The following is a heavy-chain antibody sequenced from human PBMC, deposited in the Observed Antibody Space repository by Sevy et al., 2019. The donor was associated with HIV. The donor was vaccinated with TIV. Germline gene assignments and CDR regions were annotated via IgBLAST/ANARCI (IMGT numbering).Heavy chain of an antibody. CDR1: GFTFSNAW. CDR3: TTHLGYCSGGSCYYFLG. J-gene: IGHJ4*02. V-gene: IGHV3-15*01. D-gene: IGHD2-15*01. Sequence: GGSLRLSCAASGFTFSNAWMSWVRQAPGKGLEWVGRIKSKTDGGKTDYAAPVKGRFTISRDDSKNTLYLQMNSLKTEDTAVYYCTTHLGYCSGGSCYYFLGWGQGTLVTVSS. CDR2: IKSKTDGGKT.